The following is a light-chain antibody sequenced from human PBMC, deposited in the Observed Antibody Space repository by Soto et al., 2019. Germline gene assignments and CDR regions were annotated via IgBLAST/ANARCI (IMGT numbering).Light chain of an antibody. CDR2: GAS. Sequence: ELVLTQSPGPLPFSPGERATLSCRASQSVSSTSLAWYQQKPGQAPRLLISGASNRATGIPYRLSGGGSGRAITLTISRLEPEDFAVYYGQQYDGSPPWTFGLGTKVEFK. CDR1: QSVSSTS. CDR3: QQYDGSPPWT. J-gene: IGKJ1*01. V-gene: IGKV3-20*01.